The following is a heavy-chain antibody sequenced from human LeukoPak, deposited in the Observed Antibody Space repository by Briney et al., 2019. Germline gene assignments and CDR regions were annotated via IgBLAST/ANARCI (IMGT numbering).Heavy chain of an antibody. CDR3: ARDGHYYYMDV. J-gene: IGHJ6*03. V-gene: IGHV3-48*04. Sequence: GGSLRLSCAASGFTFNSYSMNWVRQAPGKGLEWIAYITRSSSTIYYADSVKGRFTISRDNAKNSLYLQMNSLRAEDTAVYYCARDGHYYYMDVWGKGTTVTVSS. CDR2: ITRSSSTI. CDR1: GFTFNSYS.